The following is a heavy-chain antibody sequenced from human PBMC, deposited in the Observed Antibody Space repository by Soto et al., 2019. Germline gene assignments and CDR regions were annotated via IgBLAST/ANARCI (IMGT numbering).Heavy chain of an antibody. V-gene: IGHV1-69*13. J-gene: IGHJ4*02. Sequence: ASVKVSCKASGGTFSSYAIDWVRQAPGQGLEWMGCIILIFGTADYAQKFQGRVTITADESTSTAYMELSSLRSEDTAVYYCARGQTGGGWGYYFDYWGQGTLVTVSS. CDR1: GGTFSSYA. D-gene: IGHD3-16*01. CDR3: ARGQTGGGWGYYFDY. CDR2: IILIFGTA.